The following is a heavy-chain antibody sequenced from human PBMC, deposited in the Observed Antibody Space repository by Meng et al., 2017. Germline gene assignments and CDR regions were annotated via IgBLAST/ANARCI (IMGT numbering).Heavy chain of an antibody. CDR2: IYYSGST. CDR1: GGSISSSSYY. V-gene: IGHV4-39*07. J-gene: IGHJ4*02. CDR3: AREMATITG. D-gene: IGHD5-24*01. Sequence: GSLRLSCTVSGGSISSSSYYWRWIRQPPGKGLEWIGSIYYSGSTYYNPSLKSRVTISVDTSKNQFSLKLSSVTAADTAVYYCAREMATITGWGQGTLVTVSS.